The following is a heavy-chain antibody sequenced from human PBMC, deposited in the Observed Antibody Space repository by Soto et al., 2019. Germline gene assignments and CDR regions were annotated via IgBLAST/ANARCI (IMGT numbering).Heavy chain of an antibody. V-gene: IGHV1-18*01. D-gene: IGHD4-17*01. J-gene: IGHJ6*02. CDR2: ISAYNGNT. Sequence: GASVKVSCKASGGTFSSYAISWVRQAPGQGLEWMGWISAYNGNTNYAQKLQGRVTMTTDTSTSTAYMELRSLRSDDTAVYYCARDRGSVTTNYGMDVWGQGTTVTVSS. CDR3: ARDRGSVTTNYGMDV. CDR1: GGTFSSYA.